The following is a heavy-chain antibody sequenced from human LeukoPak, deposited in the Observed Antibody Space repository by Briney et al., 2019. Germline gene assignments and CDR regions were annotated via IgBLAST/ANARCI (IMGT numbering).Heavy chain of an antibody. CDR2: INPNSGGT. J-gene: IGHJ6*02. CDR3: ARGRIAAAGFYYYYYGMDV. D-gene: IGHD6-13*01. V-gene: IGHV1-2*02. CDR1: GYTLTGYY. Sequence: ASVKVSCKASGYTLTGYYMHWVRQAPGQGLEWMGWINPNSGGTNYAQKFQGRVTMTRDTSISTAYMELSRLRSDDTAVYYCARGRIAAAGFYYYYYGMDVWGQGTTVTVSS.